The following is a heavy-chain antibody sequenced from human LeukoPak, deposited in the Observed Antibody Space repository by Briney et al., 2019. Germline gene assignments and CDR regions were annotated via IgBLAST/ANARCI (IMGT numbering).Heavy chain of an antibody. D-gene: IGHD4-17*01. V-gene: IGHV1-18*01. CDR2: ISAYNGNT. CDR1: GYTFTSYG. Sequence: ASVKVSCKASGYTFTSYGISWVRQAPGQGLEWMGWISAYNGNTNYAQELQGRVTMTTDTSTSTAYMELRSLRSDDTAVYYCARDPYARVSDYYRRAFDIWGQGTMVTVSS. J-gene: IGHJ3*02. CDR3: ARDPYARVSDYYRRAFDI.